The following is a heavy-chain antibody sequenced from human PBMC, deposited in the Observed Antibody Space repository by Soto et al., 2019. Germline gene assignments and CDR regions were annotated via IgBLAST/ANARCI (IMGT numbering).Heavy chain of an antibody. CDR1: GGSISSGDYY. CDR2: IYYSGST. J-gene: IGHJ3*02. CDR3: ARGGSGAFDI. D-gene: IGHD3-10*01. V-gene: IGHV4-30-4*01. Sequence: SETLSLTCTVSGGSISSGDYYWSWIRQPPGKGLEWIGYIYYSGSTYYNPSPKSRVTISVDTSKNQFSLKLSSVTAADTAVYYCARGGSGAFDIWGQGTMVTVSS.